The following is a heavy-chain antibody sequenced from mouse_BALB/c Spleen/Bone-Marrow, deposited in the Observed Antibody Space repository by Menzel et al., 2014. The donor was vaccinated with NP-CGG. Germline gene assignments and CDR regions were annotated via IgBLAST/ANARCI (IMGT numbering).Heavy chain of an antibody. CDR1: GFAFSSYD. CDR3: ARHRYYFDY. CDR2: ISSGGGST. V-gene: IGHV5-12-1*01. J-gene: IGHJ2*01. Sequence: EVQLVESGGGLVKPGGSLKLSCAASGFAFSSYDMSWVRQTPEKRLEWVAYISSGGGSTYYPDTVKGRFTISRDNAKNTLYLQMSGLKSEDTAMYYCARHRYYFDYWGQGTTLTVSS.